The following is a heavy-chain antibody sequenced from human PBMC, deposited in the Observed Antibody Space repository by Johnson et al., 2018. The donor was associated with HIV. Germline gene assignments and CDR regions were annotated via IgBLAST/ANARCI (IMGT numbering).Heavy chain of an antibody. CDR3: ATYYYDSSGYSYAFDI. J-gene: IGHJ3*02. CDR1: GFTFSSYG. D-gene: IGHD3-22*01. Sequence: VQLVESGGGVVQPGGSLRLSCAASGFTFSSYGMHWVRQAPGKGLEWVSAISGSGGSTYYADSVKGRFTISRANSKNTLYLQMISLRAEDTAVYYCATYYYDSSGYSYAFDIWGQGTIVTVSS. CDR2: ISGSGGST. V-gene: IGHV3-23*04.